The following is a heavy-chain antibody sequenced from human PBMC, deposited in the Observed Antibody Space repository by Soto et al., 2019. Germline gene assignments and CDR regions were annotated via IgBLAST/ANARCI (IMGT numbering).Heavy chain of an antibody. D-gene: IGHD6-13*01. CDR3: VKDWTGSTCPRMDV. CDR2: ISHSDDDT. CDR1: GFTFSSHA. V-gene: IGHV3-23*01. Sequence: EVHVLESGGGLVQPGGSLRLSCAASGFTFSSHAVSWVCQAPGKGLEWVSGISHSDDDTYYVDSVKGRFTISRDNSKNTLHLHMHSLSAEDTAIYYCVKDWTGSTCPRMDVSGQGTTVTVS. J-gene: IGHJ6*02.